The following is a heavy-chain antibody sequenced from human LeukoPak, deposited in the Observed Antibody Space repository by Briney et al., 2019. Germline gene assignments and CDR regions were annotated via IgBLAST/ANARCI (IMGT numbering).Heavy chain of an antibody. CDR2: IIPIFGTA. CDR3: ARGTWAKGVPAAYFDY. Sequence: SVKVSCKASLGTFSSCAISGVRQAPGQGREWMGGIIPIFGTANEAQKLQGRVTHTADASTSTAYIAMSRPRSEDTAVYYCARGTWAKGVPAAYFDYGGRGTLVTVSS. CDR1: LGTFSSCA. D-gene: IGHD2-2*01. V-gene: IGHV1-69*13. J-gene: IGHJ4*02.